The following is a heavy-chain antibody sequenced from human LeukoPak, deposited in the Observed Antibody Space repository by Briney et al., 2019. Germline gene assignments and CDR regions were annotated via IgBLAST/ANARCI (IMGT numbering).Heavy chain of an antibody. D-gene: IGHD2-2*01. V-gene: IGHV4-34*01. CDR1: GGSFSGYY. J-gene: IGHJ4*02. CDR2: INHSGNT. CDR3: ARGLGYCSSTSCSFDY. Sequence: SETLSLTCAVYGGSFSGYYWSWIRQPPGKRLEWIGEINHSGNTNYNPSLKSRVTISVDTSKNQFSLQLSSVTAADTAVYYCARGLGYCSSTSCSFDYWGQGTLVTVSS.